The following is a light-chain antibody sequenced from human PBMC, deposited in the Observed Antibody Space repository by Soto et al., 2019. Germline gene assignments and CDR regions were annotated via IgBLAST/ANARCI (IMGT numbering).Light chain of an antibody. V-gene: IGKV3-20*01. J-gene: IGKJ1*01. Sequence: EIVLTQSPGTLSLSPGERATLSCRASQSVSSSYLAWYQQKPGQAPRLLIYNAFNRATGIPDRFSGSGSGTDFTLTISSLEPEDFSVYYCQQYGSSGTFGQGTKVDIK. CDR2: NAF. CDR1: QSVSSSY. CDR3: QQYGSSGT.